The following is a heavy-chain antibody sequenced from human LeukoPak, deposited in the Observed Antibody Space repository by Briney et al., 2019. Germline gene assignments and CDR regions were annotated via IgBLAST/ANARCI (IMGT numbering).Heavy chain of an antibody. CDR3: AKGYSSCYHWYFDL. CDR2: ISGSGGST. CDR1: GFTFSSYA. Sequence: PAGSLRLSSAASGFTFSSYAMSWVRQAPGKGLEWVSAISGSGGSTYYADSVKGRFTISSDNSKNTLYLQMNSLRAEDTAVYYCAKGYSSCYHWYFDLWGRGTLVTVSS. D-gene: IGHD3-22*01. V-gene: IGHV3-23*01. J-gene: IGHJ2*01.